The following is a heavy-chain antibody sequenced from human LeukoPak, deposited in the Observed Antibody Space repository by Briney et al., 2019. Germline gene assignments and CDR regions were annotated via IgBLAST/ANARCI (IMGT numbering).Heavy chain of an antibody. J-gene: IGHJ6*03. V-gene: IGHV1-46*01. Sequence: GASVKVSCKASGYTFTSYYMHWVRQAPGQGLEWMGIINPSGGSTSYAQKFQGRVTMTRDTSTSTVYMELSSLRSEDTAVYYCAREGPIQLWTGYYYYMDVWGKGTTVTISS. CDR2: INPSGGST. CDR1: GYTFTSYY. CDR3: AREGPIQLWTGYYYYMDV. D-gene: IGHD5-18*01.